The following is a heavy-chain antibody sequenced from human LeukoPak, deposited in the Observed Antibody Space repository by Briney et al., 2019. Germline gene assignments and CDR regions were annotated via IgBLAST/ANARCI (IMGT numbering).Heavy chain of an antibody. CDR3: ARGPRTGVFWSGYYMTDY. Sequence: KPSGTLSLTFAVYGGSFSGYYWSWIRQPPGKGLEWTGEINHSGSTNYNPSLKSRVTISVDTSKNQFSLKLSSVTAADTAVYYCARGPRTGVFWSGYYMTDYWGQGTLVTVSS. CDR1: GGSFSGYY. D-gene: IGHD3-3*01. CDR2: INHSGST. V-gene: IGHV4-34*01. J-gene: IGHJ4*02.